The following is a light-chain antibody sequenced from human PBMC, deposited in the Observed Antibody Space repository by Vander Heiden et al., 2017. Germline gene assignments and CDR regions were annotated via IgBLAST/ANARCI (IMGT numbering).Light chain of an antibody. CDR1: SGSVSTSYY. J-gene: IGLJ3*02. Sequence: QTLVTKVPSFSVSPGGTVTLTCGLSSGSVSTSYYPSWYQQTPGQAPRTLIYSTNTRSSGVPDRFSGSILGNKAALTITGAQADDESDYYCVLYMGSGIWVFGGGTKLTVL. V-gene: IGLV8-61*01. CDR2: STN. CDR3: VLYMGSGIWV.